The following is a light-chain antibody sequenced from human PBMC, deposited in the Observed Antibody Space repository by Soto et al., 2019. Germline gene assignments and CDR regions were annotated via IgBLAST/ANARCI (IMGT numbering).Light chain of an antibody. CDR3: SSYTTSSTLA. V-gene: IGLV2-14*01. CDR2: EVS. J-gene: IGLJ1*01. CDR1: SSDVGNYNY. Sequence: QSALTQPASVSGSPGQSITISCTGTSSDVGNYNYVSWFQQHPGKAPKLIIFEVSYRPSGISNRFSGSKSGNTASLTISGLQAEDEAVYYCSSYTTSSTLAFGPGTKLTVL.